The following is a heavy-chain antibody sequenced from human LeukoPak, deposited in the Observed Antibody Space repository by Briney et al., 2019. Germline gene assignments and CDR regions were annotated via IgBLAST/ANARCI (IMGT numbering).Heavy chain of an antibody. V-gene: IGHV1-18*04. J-gene: IGHJ4*02. CDR1: GYTFTSYG. Sequence: SVKVSFKASGYTFTSYGISWVRQAPGQGLAWMGWVSAYNGDTNYSQRFQGRVTMTTDASTSTAYMELRSLRSDDTAVYYCARDCSTSCCPPFNYWGQGTLVTVSS. D-gene: IGHD2-2*01. CDR2: VSAYNGDT. CDR3: ARDCSTSCCPPFNY.